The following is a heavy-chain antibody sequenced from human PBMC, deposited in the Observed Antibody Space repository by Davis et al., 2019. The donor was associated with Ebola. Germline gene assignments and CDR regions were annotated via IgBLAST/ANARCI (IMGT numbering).Heavy chain of an antibody. CDR1: DGSISSYY. V-gene: IGHV4-59*08. CDR2: IYYSGST. CDR3: ARGPTRHYFDN. Sequence: MPSETLSLTCTVSDGSISSYYWSWIRQPPGKGLDWIGYIYYSGSTNYNPSLKSRVSISIDTSKKQFSLKLTSVTAADTAVYYCARGPTRHYFDNWGQGTLVTVSS. J-gene: IGHJ4*02.